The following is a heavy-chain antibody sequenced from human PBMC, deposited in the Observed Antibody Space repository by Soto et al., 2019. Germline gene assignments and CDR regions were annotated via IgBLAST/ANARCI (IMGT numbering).Heavy chain of an antibody. D-gene: IGHD2-21*01. CDR1: GYSFTCYW. CDR2: IYPGDSDN. V-gene: IGHV5-51*01. Sequence: GESRKISCTGSGYSFTCYWIGWGRQMPGKGLEWMGIIYPGDSDNRYSPSFQGQVPISADKSISTAYLQWSSLKASDTATSYSARQILVVGSRFNNAFDIWGQGPMVNAS. CDR3: ARQILVVGSRFNNAFDI. J-gene: IGHJ3*02.